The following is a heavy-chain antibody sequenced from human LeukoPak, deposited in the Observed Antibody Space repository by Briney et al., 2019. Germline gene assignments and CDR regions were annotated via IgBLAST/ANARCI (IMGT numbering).Heavy chain of an antibody. J-gene: IGHJ5*02. V-gene: IGHV1-18*04. D-gene: IGHD2-15*01. CDR3: ARSYSLYCSGGSCYFLTSRANWFDP. CDR2: ISAYNGNT. Sequence: ASVKVSCKASGYTFTGYYMHWVRQAPGQGLEWMGWISAYNGNTNCAQKLQGRVTMTTDTSTSTAYMELRSLRSDDTAVYYCARSYSLYCSGGSCYFLTSRANWFDPWGQGTLVTVSS. CDR1: GYTFTGYY.